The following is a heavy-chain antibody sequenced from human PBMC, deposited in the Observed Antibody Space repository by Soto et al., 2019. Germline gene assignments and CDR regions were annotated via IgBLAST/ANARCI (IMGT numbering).Heavy chain of an antibody. Sequence: GGSLRLSCAASGFTFGSYAMTWVRQAPGKGLDWVSSISAGGANTYYADSVKGRFTISRDNSKNTLYLQMNSLRAEDTAVYYCAKDLVALAGRYIWGEGTMVTVS. CDR1: GFTFGSYA. J-gene: IGHJ3*02. D-gene: IGHD6-19*01. CDR2: ISAGGANT. CDR3: AKDLVALAGRYI. V-gene: IGHV3-23*01.